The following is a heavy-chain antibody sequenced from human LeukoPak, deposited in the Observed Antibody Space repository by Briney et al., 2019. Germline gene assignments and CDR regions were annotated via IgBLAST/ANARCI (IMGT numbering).Heavy chain of an antibody. V-gene: IGHV3-23*01. D-gene: IGHD2-2*02. J-gene: IGHJ4*02. CDR2: ISGSDTSK. CDR3: MKARLGSSSSCYNY. CDR1: GFTFSNYS. Sequence: GGSLRLSCAASGFTFSNYSMTWVRQAPGKGLEWVSSISGSDTSKYYADSVKGRFTISRDNSKNTMELQMDSLRAEDTAVYYCMKARLGSSSSCYNYWGQGILVTVSS.